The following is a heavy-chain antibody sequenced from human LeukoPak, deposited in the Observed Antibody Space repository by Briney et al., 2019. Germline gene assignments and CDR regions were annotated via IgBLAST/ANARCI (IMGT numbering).Heavy chain of an antibody. CDR3: AKLDYGGNGDY. D-gene: IGHD4-23*01. V-gene: IGHV3-23*01. CDR2: ISGGGSTT. J-gene: IGHJ4*02. CDR1: GFTFSNYA. Sequence: GGSLRLSCAASGFTFSNYAMSWVRQAPGQGLEWVSAISGGGSTTYSADSVKGRFTISRDDSKNTLYLQMDSLRVEDMAVYYCAKLDYGGNGDYWGQGTLVTVSS.